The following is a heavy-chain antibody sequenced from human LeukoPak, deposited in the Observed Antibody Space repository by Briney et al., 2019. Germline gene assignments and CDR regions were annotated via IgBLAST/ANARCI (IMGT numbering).Heavy chain of an antibody. D-gene: IGHD2-21*01. CDR3: ASGGILGWLSWSFDY. CDR2: INPSGGST. J-gene: IGHJ4*02. V-gene: IGHV1-46*01. CDR1: GYTFTSYY. Sequence: GASVKVSCKASGYTFTSYYMHWVRQAPGQGLEWMGIINPSGGSTSYAQKFQGRVTMTRDTSISTAYMELSRLRSDDTAVYYCASGGILGWLSWSFDYWGQGTLVTVSS.